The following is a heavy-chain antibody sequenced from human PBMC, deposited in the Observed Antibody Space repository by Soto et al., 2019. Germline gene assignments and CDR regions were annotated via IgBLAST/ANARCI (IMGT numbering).Heavy chain of an antibody. CDR1: GYTFTSYA. Sequence: QVQLVQSGAEVKKPGASVKVSCKASGYTFTSYAMHWVRQAPGQRLEWMGWINAGNGNTNYAQKLQGRVTMTKDTATSIAYMELRSLRSDDTAVYYCARDWCANGVCYNGMDVWGQGTTVTVS. CDR3: ARDWCANGVCYNGMDV. V-gene: IGHV1-3*01. D-gene: IGHD2-8*01. J-gene: IGHJ6*02. CDR2: INAGNGNT.